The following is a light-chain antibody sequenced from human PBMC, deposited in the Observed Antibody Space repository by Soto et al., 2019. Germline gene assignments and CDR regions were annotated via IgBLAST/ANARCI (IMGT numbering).Light chain of an antibody. CDR2: GAS. J-gene: IGKJ1*01. Sequence: EIVMTQSPATLSVSPGERATLSCRASQRVNSNYLAWYQQKPGQAPRLLIYGASTRATGIPARFSGSGSGTEFTLTISSLQSEDFAVYYCQQYNNWPPGTFGQGTKVDI. CDR3: QQYNNWPPGT. CDR1: QRVNSN. V-gene: IGKV3-15*01.